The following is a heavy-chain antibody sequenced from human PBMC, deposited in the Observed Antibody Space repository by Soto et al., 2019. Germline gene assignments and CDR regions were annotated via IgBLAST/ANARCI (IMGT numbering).Heavy chain of an antibody. CDR1: GFTFSDYA. Sequence: QVQLVESGGGVVQPQRSLSLSCAASGFTFSDYAMHWVRRAPGKGLEWVAVISYDGRQKFYTESVKGRFSISRDNSKNSLDLPMNSLRPEDTAEYYWASISHFRPVIQATAVTSSRDAAFDIWGQGTMVTVSS. CDR2: ISYDGRQK. J-gene: IGHJ3*02. CDR3: ASISHFRPVIQATAVTSSRDAAFDI. V-gene: IGHV3-30*04. D-gene: IGHD2-21*02.